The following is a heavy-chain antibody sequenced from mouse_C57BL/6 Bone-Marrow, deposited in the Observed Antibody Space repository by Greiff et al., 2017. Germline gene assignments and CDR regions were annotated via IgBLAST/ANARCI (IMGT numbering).Heavy chain of an antibody. D-gene: IGHD3-3*01. V-gene: IGHV10-1*01. Sequence: EVMLVESGGGLVQPKGSLKLSCAASGFSFNTYAMNWVRQAPGKGLEWVARIRSKSNNYATYYADSVKDRFTISRDDSESMLYLQMNNLKTEDTAMYYCVRRTPRGDYWGQGTSVTVSS. CDR1: GFSFNTYA. CDR2: IRSKSNNYAT. CDR3: VRRTPRGDY. J-gene: IGHJ4*01.